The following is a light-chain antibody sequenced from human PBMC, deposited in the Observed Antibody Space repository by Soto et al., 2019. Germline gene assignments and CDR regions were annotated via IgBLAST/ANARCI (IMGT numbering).Light chain of an antibody. CDR3: TSYTSSSTLYV. J-gene: IGLJ1*01. CDR1: SSDVGGYNS. CDR2: EVS. V-gene: IGLV2-14*01. Sequence: QSVLTRPASVSGSPGQSITISCTGTSSDVGGYNSVSWYQQHPGKAPKLMIYEVSNRPSGASYRFSGSKSGNTASLTISGLQAEDEADYYCTSYTSSSTLYVFGTGTKVT.